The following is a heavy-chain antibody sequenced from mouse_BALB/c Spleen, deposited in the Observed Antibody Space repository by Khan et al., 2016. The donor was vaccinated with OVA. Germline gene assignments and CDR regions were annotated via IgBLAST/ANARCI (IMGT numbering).Heavy chain of an antibody. J-gene: IGHJ3*01. CDR3: TRHGYVAWFTY. V-gene: IGHV1S135*01. D-gene: IGHD2-2*01. CDR2: IDPFSGDT. CDR1: GYSFTSYY. Sequence: VRLKQSGPELMKPGASVKISCKASGYSFTSYYIHWVMQSHGKSLEWIGYIDPFSGDTTYNQKFKGKATLTVDKSSSTAYIHLSSLTSEDSAVYYCTRHGYVAWFTYWGQGTLVTVSA.